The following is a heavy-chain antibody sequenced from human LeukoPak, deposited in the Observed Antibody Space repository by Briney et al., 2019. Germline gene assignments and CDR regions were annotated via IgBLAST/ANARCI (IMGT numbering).Heavy chain of an antibody. J-gene: IGHJ4*02. V-gene: IGHV4-34*01. D-gene: IGHD5-18*01. CDR2: INHSGST. Sequence: NPSETLSPTCAVYGGSFSGYYWSWIRQPPGKGLEWIGEINHSGSTNYNPSLKSRVTISVDTSKNQFSLKLSSVTAADTAVYYCARVRLWLRGPDYWGQGTLVTVSS. CDR3: ARVRLWLRGPDY. CDR1: GGSFSGYY.